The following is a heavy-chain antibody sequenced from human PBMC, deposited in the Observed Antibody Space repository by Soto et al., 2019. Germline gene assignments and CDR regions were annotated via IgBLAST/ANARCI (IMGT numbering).Heavy chain of an antibody. V-gene: IGHV4-4*07. Sequence: SETLSLTCTVSGGSINSYYWSWIRQTAGKGLEWIGRVYTTGTTNYNPSFKSRVTMSIDTSKNQFSLKLASLTAADTAVYYCARDPHYYDSSAYFVWGRGILVTVSS. D-gene: IGHD3-22*01. CDR3: ARDPHYYDSSAYFV. CDR1: GGSINSYY. CDR2: VYTTGTT. J-gene: IGHJ4*02.